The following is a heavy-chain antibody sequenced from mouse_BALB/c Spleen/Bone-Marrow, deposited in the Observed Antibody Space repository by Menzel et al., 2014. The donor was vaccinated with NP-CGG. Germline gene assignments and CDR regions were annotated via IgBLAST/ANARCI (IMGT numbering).Heavy chain of an antibody. J-gene: IGHJ4*01. CDR3: ARDRYYGYAMDY. D-gene: IGHD1-1*01. CDR2: INSNGGST. Sequence: EVMLVESGGGLVQPGGSVKLSCAASRFTFSSYGMSWVRQTPDKRLELVATINSNGGSTYYPDSVKGRFTISRDNAKNTLYLQMSSLKSEDTAMYYCARDRYYGYAMDYWGQGTSVTVSS. CDR1: RFTFSSYG. V-gene: IGHV5-6-3*01.